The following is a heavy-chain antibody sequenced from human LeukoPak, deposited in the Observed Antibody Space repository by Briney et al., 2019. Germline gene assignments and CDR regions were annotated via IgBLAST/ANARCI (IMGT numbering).Heavy chain of an antibody. CDR3: ARGKVSGATLFDY. D-gene: IGHD2-8*01. CDR1: GFTFTNYW. Sequence: GGSLRLSCAASGFTFTNYWMSWVRQTPGKGLEWVANIKEDGGEKYYVDSVNGRFTISRDNAKNSLYLQMNGLRADDTAVYYCARGKVSGATLFDYWGQGTLVTVSS. V-gene: IGHV3-7*03. J-gene: IGHJ4*02. CDR2: IKEDGGEK.